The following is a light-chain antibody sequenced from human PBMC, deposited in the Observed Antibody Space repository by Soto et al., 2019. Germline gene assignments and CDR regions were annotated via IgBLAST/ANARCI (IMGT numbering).Light chain of an antibody. CDR3: GTWDNSLSAVV. CDR2: ENN. V-gene: IGLV1-51*02. CDR1: SSNIGNDY. J-gene: IGLJ2*01. Sequence: QSVLTQPPSVSAAPGQKVTISCSGSSSNIGNDYVSWYRQLPGTAPKLLIYENNKRPSGIPDRFSGSKSGTSATLGITGLQTGDEADYYCGTWDNSLSAVVFGGGTKLTVL.